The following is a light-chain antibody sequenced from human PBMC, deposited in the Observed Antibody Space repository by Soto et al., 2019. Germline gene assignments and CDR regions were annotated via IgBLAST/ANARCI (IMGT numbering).Light chain of an antibody. CDR3: KQGLQSPVS. CDR1: QSLLHSNGYNY. CDR2: LGS. V-gene: IGKV2-28*01. Sequence: DTVMTQSPLSLSVTPGEPASISCRSSQSLLHSNGYNYLDWYVQKPGQSPQLLIYLGSNRASGVGDRVSDSESGTDCTLKISRVEAEDVGDYYGKQGLQSPVSFGGGTKVEIK. J-gene: IGKJ4*01.